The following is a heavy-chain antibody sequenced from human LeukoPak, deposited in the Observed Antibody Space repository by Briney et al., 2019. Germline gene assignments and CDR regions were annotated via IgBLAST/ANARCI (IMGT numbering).Heavy chain of an antibody. D-gene: IGHD3-10*01. Sequence: ASQTLSLTCAISGDSVSSNSAAWNWIRQSPSRGLEWLGRTYYRSKWYNDYAVSVKSRITINPDTSKNQFSLQLNSVTPDDTAVYYCARGGIDYYGSGSHYYYYYYGMDVWGQGTTVTVSS. CDR3: ARGGIDYYGSGSHYYYYYYGMDV. CDR1: GDSVSSNSAA. V-gene: IGHV6-1*01. CDR2: TYYRSKWYN. J-gene: IGHJ6*02.